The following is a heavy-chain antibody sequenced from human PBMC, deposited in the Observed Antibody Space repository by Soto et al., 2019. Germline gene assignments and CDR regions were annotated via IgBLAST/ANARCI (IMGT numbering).Heavy chain of an antibody. V-gene: IGHV4-4*07. CDR1: GASISGFY. CDR2: IYATGTT. J-gene: IGHJ5*02. D-gene: IGHD1-1*01. Sequence: SETLSLTYTVSGASISGFYWSWIRKSAGKGLEWIGRIYATGTTDYNPSLKSRVMMSVDTSKKQFSLKLRSVTAADTAVYYCVRDGTKTLRDWFDPWGQGVSVTVSS. CDR3: VRDGTKTLRDWFDP.